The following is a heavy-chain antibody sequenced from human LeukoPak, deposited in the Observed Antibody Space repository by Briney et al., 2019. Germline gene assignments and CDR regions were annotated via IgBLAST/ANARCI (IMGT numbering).Heavy chain of an antibody. CDR2: INTNTGNP. CDR3: ARGPDSGWYQDYYYGMDV. D-gene: IGHD6-19*01. V-gene: IGHV7-4-1*02. J-gene: IGHJ6*02. Sequence: ASVKVSCKASGYTFTSYAMNWVRQAPGQGLEWMGWINTNTGNPTYAQGFTGRFVFSSDTSVSTAYLQISSLKAEDTAVYYCARGPDSGWYQDYYYGMDVWGQGTTVTVSS. CDR1: GYTFTSYA.